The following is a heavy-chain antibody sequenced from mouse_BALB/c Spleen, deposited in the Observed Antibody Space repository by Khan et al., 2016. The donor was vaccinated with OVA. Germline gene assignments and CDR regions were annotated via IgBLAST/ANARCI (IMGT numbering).Heavy chain of an antibody. CDR1: GLSLSNYG. Sequence: VQLQESGPGLVAPSQSLSITCTVSGLSLSNYGVSWVRQPPGKGLEWLGVIWGDGNTNYHSALKTRLSISKDNSKSQVFLKLNSLQTDDTATYYCAIIYYGSDWFTYWGQGTLVTVSA. V-gene: IGHV2-3*01. CDR3: AIIYYGSDWFTY. D-gene: IGHD2-2*01. J-gene: IGHJ3*01. CDR2: IWGDGNT.